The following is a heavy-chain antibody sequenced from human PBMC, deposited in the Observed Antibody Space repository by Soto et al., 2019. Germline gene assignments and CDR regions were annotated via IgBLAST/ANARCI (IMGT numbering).Heavy chain of an antibody. V-gene: IGHV4-59*12. CDR2: IYYSGST. CDR1: GGSISSYY. CDR3: ARGFGNYYDSSGYYPRVAYYYGMDV. Sequence: PSETLSLTCTVSGGSISSYYWSWIRQPPGKGLEWIGYIYYSGSTNYNPSLKSRVTISVDTSKNQFSLKLSSVTAADTAVYYCARGFGNYYDSSGYYPRVAYYYGMDVWGQGTTVTV. J-gene: IGHJ6*02. D-gene: IGHD3-22*01.